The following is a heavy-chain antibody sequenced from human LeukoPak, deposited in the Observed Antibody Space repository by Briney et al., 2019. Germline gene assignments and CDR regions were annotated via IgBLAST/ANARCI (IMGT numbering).Heavy chain of an antibody. Sequence: PGGSLRLSCVASGFTFSSYAMSWVRQPPGKGLEWVSSLGGTNGYTYYADSVKGRFSISRDNSQNTPYLQMNTLRAEDTALYYCASVPSGCYACDFDYLGQGTLVTVSS. CDR1: GFTFSSYA. J-gene: IGHJ4*02. CDR3: ASVPSGCYACDFDY. D-gene: IGHD2-2*01. V-gene: IGHV3-23*01. CDR2: LGGTNGYT.